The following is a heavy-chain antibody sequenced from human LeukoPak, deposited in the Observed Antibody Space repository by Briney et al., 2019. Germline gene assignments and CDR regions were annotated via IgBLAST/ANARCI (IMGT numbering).Heavy chain of an antibody. J-gene: IGHJ5*02. CDR1: GDSVSSDSVA. CDR2: TYYRSKWYF. Sequence: SQTLSLTCVISGDSVSSDSVAWNWIRQSPSRGLEWLGRTYYRSKWYFDYAVSVRSRIIINPDTSRNQFSLQLNSVTPDDTAMYYCARARLRHWGSSCPTCWFDPWGQGTLVTVSS. D-gene: IGHD6-13*01. V-gene: IGHV6-1*01. CDR3: ARARLRHWGSSCPTCWFDP.